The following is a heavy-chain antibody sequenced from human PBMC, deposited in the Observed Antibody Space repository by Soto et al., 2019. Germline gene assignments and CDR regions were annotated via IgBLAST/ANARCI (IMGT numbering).Heavy chain of an antibody. D-gene: IGHD6-19*01. CDR3: ARGSTRYSSGWYYGGVYNWFDP. Sequence: SETLSLTCAVSGGSVSSGQWWTWVRQSPDKGLEWIGEIYHSATDYNPSLKSRVTMSVDTSKNQFSLKLSSVTAADTAVYYCARGSTRYSSGWYYGGVYNWFDPWGQGTLVTVSS. CDR1: GGSVSSGQW. V-gene: IGHV4-4*02. J-gene: IGHJ5*02. CDR2: IYHSAT.